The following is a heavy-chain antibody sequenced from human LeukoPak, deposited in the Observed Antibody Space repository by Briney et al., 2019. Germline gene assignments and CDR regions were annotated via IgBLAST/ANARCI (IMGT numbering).Heavy chain of an antibody. CDR3: ASTGRGYFQH. D-gene: IGHD5-24*01. Sequence: GASVKVSCKASGYTFTGYYMHWVRQAPGQGLEWMGWINPNSGGTNYAQQFQGRVTMTRDTSISTAYMELSRLRSDDTAVYYCASTGRGYFQHWGQGTLVTFSS. CDR2: INPNSGGT. J-gene: IGHJ1*01. CDR1: GYTFTGYY. V-gene: IGHV1-2*02.